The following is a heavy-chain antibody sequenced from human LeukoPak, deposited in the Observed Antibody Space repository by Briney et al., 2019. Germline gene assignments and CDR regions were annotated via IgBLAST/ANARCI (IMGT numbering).Heavy chain of an antibody. CDR2: IDGDESAT. CDR1: GFTFRSHW. V-gene: IGHV3-74*01. CDR3: ARVKEASAFDI. D-gene: IGHD5-12*01. Sequence: PGGSLRLSCAASGFTFRSHWMHWVRQAPGKGLIWVSRIDGDESATYYGDSVKGRFTISRDNAKNSLYLQVNSLRAEDTAVYYCARVKEASAFDIWGQGTMVTVSS. J-gene: IGHJ3*02.